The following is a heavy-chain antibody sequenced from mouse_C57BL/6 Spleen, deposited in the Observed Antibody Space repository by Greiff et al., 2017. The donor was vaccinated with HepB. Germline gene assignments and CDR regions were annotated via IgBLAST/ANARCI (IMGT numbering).Heavy chain of an antibody. J-gene: IGHJ1*03. CDR3: ARSGSRYFDV. CDR2: INPSTGGT. D-gene: IGHD1-1*01. V-gene: IGHV1-43*01. CDR1: GYSFTGYY. Sequence: EVQLQQSGPELVKPGASVKISCKASGYSFTGYYMHWVKQSSEKSLEWIGEINPSTGGTSYNQKFKGKATLTVDKSSSTAYMQLKSLTSEDSAVYYCARSGSRYFDVWGTGTTVTVSS.